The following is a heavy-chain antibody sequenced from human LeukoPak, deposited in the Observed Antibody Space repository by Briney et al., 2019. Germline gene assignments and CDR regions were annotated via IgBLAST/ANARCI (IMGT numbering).Heavy chain of an antibody. D-gene: IGHD6-13*01. CDR2: ISSSSSTI. CDR3: ASEQGRSSSWYEVDY. J-gene: IGHJ4*02. CDR1: GFTFSSYS. Sequence: GGSLRLSCAASGFTFSSYSMNWVRQAPGKGLEWVSYISSSSSTIYYADSEKGRCTISRDNAKNSLYLQMNSLRAEDTAVYYCASEQGRSSSWYEVDYWGQGTLVTVSS. V-gene: IGHV3-48*01.